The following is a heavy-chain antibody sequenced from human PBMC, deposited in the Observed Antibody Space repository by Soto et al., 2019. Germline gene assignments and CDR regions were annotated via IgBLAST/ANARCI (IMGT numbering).Heavy chain of an antibody. V-gene: IGHV1-3*01. CDR1: GYTFTSYA. D-gene: IGHD2-15*01. J-gene: IGHJ5*02. Sequence: ASVNVYCKAAGYTFTSYAMHWGRQAPGQRLEWMGWINAGNGNTKYSQKFQGRVTITRDTSASTAYMELSSLRSEDTAVYYCAREKCSGGSCYSYNWFDPWGQGTLGTVSS. CDR2: INAGNGNT. CDR3: AREKCSGGSCYSYNWFDP.